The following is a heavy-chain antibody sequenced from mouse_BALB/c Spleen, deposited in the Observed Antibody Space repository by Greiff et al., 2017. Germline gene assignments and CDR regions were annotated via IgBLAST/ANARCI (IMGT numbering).Heavy chain of an antibody. D-gene: IGHD2-1*01. V-gene: IGHV3-2*02. Sequence: EVQLQESGPGLVKPSQSLSLTCTVTGYSITSDYAWNWIRQFPGNKLEWMGYISYSGSTSYNPSLKSRISITRDTSKNQFFLQLNSVTTEDTATYYCARAYGTFDYWGQGTTLTVSS. CDR3: ARAYGTFDY. CDR2: ISYSGST. CDR1: GYSITSDYA. J-gene: IGHJ2*01.